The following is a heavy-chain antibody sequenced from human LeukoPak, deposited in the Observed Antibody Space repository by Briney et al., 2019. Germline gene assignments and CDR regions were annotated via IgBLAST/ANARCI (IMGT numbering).Heavy chain of an antibody. Sequence: PGGSLRPSCAASGFTFSVAAMTWVRQAPGKGLEWVSLIGASGESTYYAGPVKGRFTISRDNSKNTLSLQMNSLRVEDTAMYFCAKDIQLSTWGLGTMVTVSS. D-gene: IGHD5-24*01. V-gene: IGHV3-23*01. J-gene: IGHJ3*01. CDR2: IGASGEST. CDR3: AKDIQLST. CDR1: GFTFSVAA.